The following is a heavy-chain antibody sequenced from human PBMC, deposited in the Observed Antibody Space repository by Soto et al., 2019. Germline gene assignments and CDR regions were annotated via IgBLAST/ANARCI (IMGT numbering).Heavy chain of an antibody. D-gene: IGHD2-2*01. CDR1: GYSFTSYW. CDR3: ARNLLYCSSTSCPNWFDP. J-gene: IGHJ5*02. Sequence: SLKISCKGSGYSFTSYWIGWVRQMPGKGLEWMGIIYPGDSDTRYSPSFQGQVTISADKSISTAYLQWSSLKASDTAMYYCARNLLYCSSTSCPNWFDPWGQGTLVTVSS. CDR2: IYPGDSDT. V-gene: IGHV5-51*01.